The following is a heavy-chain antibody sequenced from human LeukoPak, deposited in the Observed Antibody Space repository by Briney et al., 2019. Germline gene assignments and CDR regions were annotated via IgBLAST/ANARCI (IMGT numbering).Heavy chain of an antibody. V-gene: IGHV4-59*12. J-gene: IGHJ4*02. CDR3: ARGRRSYDYVWGSYRLGYFDY. D-gene: IGHD3-16*02. Sequence: SETLSLTCTVSGGSISSYYWSWIRQPPGKGLEWIGYIYYSGSTYYNPSLKSRVTISVDTSKNQFSLKLSSVTAADTAVYYCARGRRSYDYVWGSYRLGYFDYWGQGTLVTVSS. CDR2: IYYSGST. CDR1: GGSISSYY.